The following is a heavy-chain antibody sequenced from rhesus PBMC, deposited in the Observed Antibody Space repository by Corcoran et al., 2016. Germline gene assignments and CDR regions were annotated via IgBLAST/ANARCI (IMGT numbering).Heavy chain of an antibody. CDR1: GYSISSNY. D-gene: IGHD1-1-1*01. V-gene: IGHV4-147*01. J-gene: IGHJ4*01. CDR2: IFGSSGST. CDR3: ALIAGISFYYFDY. Sequence: QVQLQESGPGLVKPSETLSLTCAVSGYSISSNYWSWIRQPPGKGLEWIGYIFGSSGSTNYNPSLKSRVPISTDTSKNQFSLKLSSVTAADTAVYYCALIAGISFYYFDYWGQGVLVTVSS.